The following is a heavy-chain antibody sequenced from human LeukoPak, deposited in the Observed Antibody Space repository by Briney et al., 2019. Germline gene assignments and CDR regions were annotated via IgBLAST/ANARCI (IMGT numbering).Heavy chain of an antibody. CDR2: IYTSGST. Sequence: SQTLSLTCTVSGGSISSGSYYWSWIRQPAGKGLEWIGRIYTSGSTNYNPSLKSRVTISVDTSKNQFSLKLSSVTAADTAVYYCARDSKECGVVVERTLYGMDVWGQGTTVTVSS. V-gene: IGHV4-61*02. D-gene: IGHD2-15*01. CDR3: ARDSKECGVVVERTLYGMDV. CDR1: GGSISSGSYY. J-gene: IGHJ6*02.